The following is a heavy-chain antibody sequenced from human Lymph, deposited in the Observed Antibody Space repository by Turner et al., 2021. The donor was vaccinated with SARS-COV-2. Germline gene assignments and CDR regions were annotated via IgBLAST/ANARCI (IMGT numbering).Heavy chain of an antibody. D-gene: IGHD6-13*01. CDR3: TTHSAPDY. J-gene: IGHJ4*02. Sequence: EVQLVESGGGLVKPGGSLRLSCADSGFTFSNARMTWVRQAAGKGVEWVGRIKTKTDGGTTDYAAPVKGRFTISRDDSKNTLYLQMNSLKTEDTAVYYCTTHSAPDYWGQGTLVTVSS. V-gene: IGHV3-15*01. CDR1: GFTFSNAR. CDR2: IKTKTDGGTT.